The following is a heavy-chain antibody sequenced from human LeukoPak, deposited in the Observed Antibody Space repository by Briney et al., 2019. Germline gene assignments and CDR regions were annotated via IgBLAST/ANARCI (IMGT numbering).Heavy chain of an antibody. J-gene: IGHJ6*02. Sequence: PGGSLRLSCAASGFTFSSYGMHWVRQAPGKGLEWVAVISYDGSNKYYADSVKGRFTISRDNAKNSLYLQMNSLRAEDTAVYYCAREGYGYSYGSRMDVWGQGTTVTVSS. D-gene: IGHD5-18*01. CDR2: ISYDGSNK. CDR1: GFTFSSYG. V-gene: IGHV3-30*03. CDR3: AREGYGYSYGSRMDV.